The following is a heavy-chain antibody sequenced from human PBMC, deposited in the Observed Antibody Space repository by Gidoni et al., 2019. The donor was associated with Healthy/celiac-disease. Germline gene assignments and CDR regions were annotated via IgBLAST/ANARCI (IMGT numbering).Heavy chain of an antibody. D-gene: IGHD5-12*01. Sequence: MGRIIPILGIANYAQKFQGRVTITADKSTSTAYMELSSLRSEDTAVYYCARIRDGYNPDDYWGQGTLVTVSS. J-gene: IGHJ4*02. CDR3: ARIRDGYNPDDY. V-gene: IGHV1-69*02. CDR2: IIPILGIA.